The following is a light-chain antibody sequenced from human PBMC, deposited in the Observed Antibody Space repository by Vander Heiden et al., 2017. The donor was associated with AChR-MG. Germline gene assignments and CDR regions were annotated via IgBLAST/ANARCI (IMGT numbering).Light chain of an antibody. CDR2: EVS. CDR3: SSYTSSRDVV. V-gene: IGLV2-14*01. J-gene: IGLJ2*01. Sequence: QSALPHPAPVSGSPGQSTTIACTGTSSDVGGYNYVSWYQQHPGKAPKLMIYEVSKRPSGVSNRFSGSKSGNTASLTISGLQAEDEADYYCSSYTSSRDVVFGGGTKLTVL. CDR1: SSDVGGYNY.